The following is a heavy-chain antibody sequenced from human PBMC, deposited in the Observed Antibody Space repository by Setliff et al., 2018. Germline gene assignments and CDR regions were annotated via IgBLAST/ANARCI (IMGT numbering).Heavy chain of an antibody. V-gene: IGHV3-33*08. CDR2: IWDDGVKK. Sequence: GGSLRLSCAASGFPFSSYSMSWVRQVPGKGLEWVAVIWDDGVKKYHADSVKGRFTISRDNSKNTLYLQMNSLRPEDTAVYYCARTCSGSGCYAGLESWGQGTPVTVSS. CDR1: GFPFSSYS. D-gene: IGHD2-15*01. CDR3: ARTCSGSGCYAGLES. J-gene: IGHJ4*02.